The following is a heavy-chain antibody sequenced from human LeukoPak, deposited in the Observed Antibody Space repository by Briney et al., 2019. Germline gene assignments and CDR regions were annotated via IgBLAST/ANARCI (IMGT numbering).Heavy chain of an antibody. J-gene: IGHJ5*02. CDR3: ARDIYEYYYGSGSLYNWFDP. V-gene: IGHV1-69*06. Sequence: SVKVSCKASGGTFSSYAISWVRQAPGQGLEWMGGIIPIFGTANYAQKFQGRVTITADKSTSIAYMELSSLRSEDTAVYYCARDIYEYYYGSGSLYNWFDPWGQGTLVTVSS. CDR2: IIPIFGTA. D-gene: IGHD3-10*01. CDR1: GGTFSSYA.